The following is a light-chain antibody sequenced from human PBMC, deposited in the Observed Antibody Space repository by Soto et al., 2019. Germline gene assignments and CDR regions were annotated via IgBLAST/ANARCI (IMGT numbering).Light chain of an antibody. V-gene: IGKV3-20*01. CDR1: QTISSNH. CDR2: GTS. CDR3: QQYVSWT. J-gene: IGKJ1*01. Sequence: EIVLTQSPGTLSVSPGESATLSCRASQTISSNHLAWYQQKPGQAPSLLIYGTSSRATGIPDRFSGSGSGRDFILTISRLEPEDSAIYYCQQYVSWTFGQGTKVEIK.